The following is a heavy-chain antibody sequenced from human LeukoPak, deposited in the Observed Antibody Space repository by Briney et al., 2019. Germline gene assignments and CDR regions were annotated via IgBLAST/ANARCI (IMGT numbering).Heavy chain of an antibody. Sequence: SETLSLTCTVSGGSISSYYWSWIRQPPGKGLEWIGYIYYSGSTNYNPSLKSRVTISVDTSKNQFSLKLSSVTAADTAVYYCARGRASAFDVWGQGTMVTVSS. CDR2: IYYSGST. D-gene: IGHD6-25*01. CDR3: ARGRASAFDV. CDR1: GGSISSYY. J-gene: IGHJ3*01. V-gene: IGHV4-59*01.